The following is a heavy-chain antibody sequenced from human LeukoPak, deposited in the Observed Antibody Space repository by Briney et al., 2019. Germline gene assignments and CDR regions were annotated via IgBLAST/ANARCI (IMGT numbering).Heavy chain of an antibody. CDR1: GFTFSSYE. Sequence: PGGSLRLSCAASGFTFSSYEMNLVRQAPGKGLEWVSYISSSGSTIYYADSVKGRFTISRDNSKNTLYLQMNSLRAEDTAVYYCTAMVTVDYWGQGTLVTVSS. CDR3: TAMVTVDY. CDR2: ISSSGSTI. V-gene: IGHV3-48*03. J-gene: IGHJ4*02. D-gene: IGHD5-18*01.